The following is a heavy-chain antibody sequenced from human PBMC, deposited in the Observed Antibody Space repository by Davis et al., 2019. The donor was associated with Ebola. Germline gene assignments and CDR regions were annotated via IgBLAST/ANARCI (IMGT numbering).Heavy chain of an antibody. CDR1: SYTFTSYG. Sequence: ASVKVSCKASSYTFTSYGINWERQAPGQGLEWMGWISAYNGNTKYAPKLQGRVTMTTDTSTGTAYMELRSLRSDDTAVYYCAIPGYSSGWYYYYGMDVWGKGTTVTVSS. CDR2: ISAYNGNT. CDR3: AIPGYSSGWYYYYGMDV. J-gene: IGHJ6*04. D-gene: IGHD6-19*01. V-gene: IGHV1-18*01.